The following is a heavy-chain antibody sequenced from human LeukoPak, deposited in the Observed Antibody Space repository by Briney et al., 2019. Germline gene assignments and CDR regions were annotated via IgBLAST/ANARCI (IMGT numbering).Heavy chain of an antibody. Sequence: SETLSLTCTVSGGSISSYYWSWIRQPPGKGLEWIGYIYPSGSTYYNPSLKSRVTMSIDTSKNQFSLKLSSVTAADTAVYYCARDWNRDAFDVWGQGTMVTVSS. CDR3: ARDWNRDAFDV. D-gene: IGHD1-1*01. CDR1: GGSISSYY. J-gene: IGHJ3*01. V-gene: IGHV4-4*08. CDR2: IYPSGST.